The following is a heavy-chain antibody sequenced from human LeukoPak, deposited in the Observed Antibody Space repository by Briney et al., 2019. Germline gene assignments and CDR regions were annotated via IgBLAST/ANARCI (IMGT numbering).Heavy chain of an antibody. J-gene: IGHJ4*02. CDR1: GYTFTGYY. CDR2: INPNSGGT. Sequence: GAAVKVSCKASGYTFTGYYMHWVRQAPGQGLKWMGWINPNSGGTNYAQKFQGRVTMTRDTSISTAYMELSRLRSDDTAVYYCARVYDSSGFSVYWGQGTLVTVSS. V-gene: IGHV1-2*02. D-gene: IGHD3-22*01. CDR3: ARVYDSSGFSVY.